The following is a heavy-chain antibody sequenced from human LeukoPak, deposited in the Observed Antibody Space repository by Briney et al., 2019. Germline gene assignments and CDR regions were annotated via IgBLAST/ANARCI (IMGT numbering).Heavy chain of an antibody. CDR3: ARHGPQYSSGYYGGIDYYYYMDV. D-gene: IGHD6-19*01. J-gene: IGHJ6*03. CDR2: INYSGNT. V-gene: IGHV4-39*01. Sequence: SETLSLTCTVSGDSISSSSYYWGWVRQPPGKGLEWIGSINYSGNTYYNPSLKSRVTISVDTSKNHFSLKLTSVTAADTAVYYCARHGPQYSSGYYGGIDYYYYMDVWGKGTTVTVSS. CDR1: GDSISSSSYY.